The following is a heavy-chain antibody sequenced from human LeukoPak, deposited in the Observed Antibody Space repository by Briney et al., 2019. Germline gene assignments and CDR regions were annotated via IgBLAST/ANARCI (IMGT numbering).Heavy chain of an antibody. CDR1: GFTFSTYS. Sequence: GGSLRLSCAASGFTFSTYSMNWVRQAPGKGLEWVSSISSSSSYIYYADSVKGRFTISRDNAKNSLFLQMNSLRAEDTAIYYCARDERLLSFLKWGQGTLVAVSS. D-gene: IGHD3-3*01. CDR2: ISSSSSYI. J-gene: IGHJ4*02. CDR3: ARDERLLSFLK. V-gene: IGHV3-21*04.